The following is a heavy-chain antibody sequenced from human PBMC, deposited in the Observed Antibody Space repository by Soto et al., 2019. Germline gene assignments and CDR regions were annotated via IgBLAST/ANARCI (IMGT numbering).Heavy chain of an antibody. CDR2: ISGSGVST. D-gene: IGHD2-2*01. Sequence: EPQLLESGGGLGHPGGSLRLSCAASGFTFSSYAMSWVRQAPGKGLEWVAAISGSGVSTYYADSVRGRSTISRDNSKKTVDLQMNSLRAEDTAVYYCAKFYCISIMCQVPAAKSTGYFEIWGQGTLVTVS. V-gene: IGHV3-23*01. CDR1: GFTFSSYA. J-gene: IGHJ3*02. CDR3: AKFYCISIMCQVPAAKSTGYFEI.